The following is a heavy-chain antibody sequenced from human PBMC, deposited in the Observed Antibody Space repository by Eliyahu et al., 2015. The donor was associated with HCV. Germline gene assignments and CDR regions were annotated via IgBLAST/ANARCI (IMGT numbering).Heavy chain of an antibody. CDR2: TYYRSKWYS. D-gene: IGHD7-27*01. CDR3: AWGGLSSNWGYWFAP. Sequence: QVQLQQSGPGLVKPSQTLXLTCAISGDSXSSNSAAWNWIRQSPPRGLEWLGGTYYRSKWYSDYAVSVRSRITISADTSVNQFSLQLNSVIPEDTAVYYCAWGGLSSNWGYWFAPWGQGILVIVTS. J-gene: IGHJ5*02. CDR1: GDSXSSNSAA. V-gene: IGHV6-1*01.